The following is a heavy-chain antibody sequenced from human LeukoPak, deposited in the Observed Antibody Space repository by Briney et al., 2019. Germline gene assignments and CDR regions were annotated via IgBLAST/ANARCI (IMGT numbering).Heavy chain of an antibody. CDR1: GFTFSSYG. CDR3: AKSQMTTVTPVGY. Sequence: GGSLRLSCAASGFTFSSYGMHWVRQAPGKGLEWVAVISYDGSNKYYADSVKGRFTISRDNSKNTLYLQMNSLRAEDTAVYYCAKSQMTTVTPVGYWGQGTLVTVSS. J-gene: IGHJ4*02. D-gene: IGHD4-17*01. V-gene: IGHV3-30*18. CDR2: ISYDGSNK.